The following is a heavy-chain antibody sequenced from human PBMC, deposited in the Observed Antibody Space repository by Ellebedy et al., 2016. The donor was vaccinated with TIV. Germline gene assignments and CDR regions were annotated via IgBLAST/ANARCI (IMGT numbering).Heavy chain of an antibody. D-gene: IGHD1-14*01. V-gene: IGHV1-46*04. CDR3: ARESPGDY. J-gene: IGHJ4*02. CDR1: GYTFSNYF. Sequence: AASVKVSCKASGYTFSNYFVHWVRQAPGEGLEWLGIINPSSGSTTYAQKLQGRLTMTRDTSKNQFSLKLSSVTAADTAVYYCARESPGDYWGQGTLVTVSS. CDR2: INPSSGST.